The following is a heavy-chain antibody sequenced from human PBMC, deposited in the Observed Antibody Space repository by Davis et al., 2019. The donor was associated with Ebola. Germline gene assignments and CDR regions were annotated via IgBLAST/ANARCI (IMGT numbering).Heavy chain of an antibody. CDR2: IIPTFGTA. CDR3: ASPSGIAAAGTAPYGMDV. D-gene: IGHD6-13*01. J-gene: IGHJ6*02. V-gene: IGHV1-69*13. CDR1: AGSFSSYA. Sequence: SVKVSCKASAGSFSSYAISWVRQAPAQGLQWMGGIIPTFGTANYAQKFQGRVTMTAAESTSTAYMELSSLRTEDTAVYYCASPSGIAAAGTAPYGMDVWGQGTTVTVSS.